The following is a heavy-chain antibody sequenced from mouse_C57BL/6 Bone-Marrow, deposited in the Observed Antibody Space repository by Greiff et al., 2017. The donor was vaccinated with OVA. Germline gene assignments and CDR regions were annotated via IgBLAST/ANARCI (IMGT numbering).Heavy chain of an antibody. CDR1: GFTFSDYY. CDR3: ASPPFTTVVEDWFAY. V-gene: IGHV5-12*01. D-gene: IGHD1-1*01. J-gene: IGHJ3*01. CDR2: ISNGGGST. Sequence: EVKLVESGGGLVQPGGSLKLSCAASGFTFSDYYMYWVRQTPEKRLEWVAYISNGGGSTCYPDTVKGRFTISRDNAKNTLYLQMSRLKAEDTAMYYCASPPFTTVVEDWFAYWGQGTLVTVSS.